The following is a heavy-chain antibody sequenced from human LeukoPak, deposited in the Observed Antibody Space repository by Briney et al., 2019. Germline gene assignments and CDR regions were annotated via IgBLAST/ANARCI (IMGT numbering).Heavy chain of an antibody. CDR3: ARGSHYYDSSGYSIDY. V-gene: IGHV3-64*01. D-gene: IGHD3-22*01. CDR1: GFTFSSYA. Sequence: PGGSLRLSCAASGFTFSSYAMHWVRQAPGKGLEYVSAISSNGGSTYYANSVKGRFTISRDNSKNTLYLQMGSLRAEDMAVYYCARGSHYYDSSGYSIDYWGQGTLVTVSS. CDR2: ISSNGGST. J-gene: IGHJ4*02.